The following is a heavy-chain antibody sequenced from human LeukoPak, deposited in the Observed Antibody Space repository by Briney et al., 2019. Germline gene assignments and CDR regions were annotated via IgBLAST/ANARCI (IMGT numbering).Heavy chain of an antibody. D-gene: IGHD1-26*01. Sequence: SETLSLTCNVSGGSISSYYWSWVRQPPGKGLEWIGYIYYSGSTNYNPSLKSRVTISVDTSKNQFSLKLSSVTAADTAVYYCARGSGSRYYYYGMDVWGQGTTVTVSS. CDR3: ARGSGSRYYYYGMDV. CDR2: IYYSGST. J-gene: IGHJ6*02. V-gene: IGHV4-59*01. CDR1: GGSISSYY.